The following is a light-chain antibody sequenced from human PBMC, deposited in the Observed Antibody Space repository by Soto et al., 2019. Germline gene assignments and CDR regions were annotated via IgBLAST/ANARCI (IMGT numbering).Light chain of an antibody. CDR2: DVT. CDR3: SSYARSNTLL. Sequence: QSALTQPASVSGSPGQSITISCTGTSSDVGGYNFVSWYQQYPGKAPKLMIYDVTNRPSGVSNRFSGSKSGNTASLTISGLQAEDEADYYCSSYARSNTLLFGGGTKL. J-gene: IGLJ2*01. CDR1: SSDVGGYNF. V-gene: IGLV2-14*03.